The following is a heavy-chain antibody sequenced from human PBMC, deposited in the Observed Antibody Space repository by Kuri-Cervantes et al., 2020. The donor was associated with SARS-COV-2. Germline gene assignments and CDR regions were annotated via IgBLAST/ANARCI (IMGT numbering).Heavy chain of an antibody. J-gene: IGHJ4*02. V-gene: IGHV3-21*01. CDR1: GFTFSSYS. CDR2: ISSSSSYI. CDR3: ARAVVVTAMPFGY. D-gene: IGHD2-21*02. Sequence: GGSLRLSCAASGFTFSSYSMNWVRKAPGKGLEWVSSISSSSSYIYYADSVKGRFTISRDNAKNSLYLQMNSLRAEDTAVYYCARAVVVTAMPFGYWGQGTLVTVSS.